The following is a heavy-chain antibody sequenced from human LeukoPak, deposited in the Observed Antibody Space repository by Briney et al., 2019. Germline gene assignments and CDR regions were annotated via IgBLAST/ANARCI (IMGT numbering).Heavy chain of an antibody. Sequence: GRSLRLSCAASGFTFSSHGMSWVRQAPGKGLKWVSTISGSGDYTYYADSVKGRFTISRDNSKNTLYLQMNSLRAEDTAIYYCAKVTYGSGTYGAFDSWGQGTLVTVSS. D-gene: IGHD3-10*01. CDR1: GFTFSSHG. CDR2: ISGSGDYT. CDR3: AKVTYGSGTYGAFDS. V-gene: IGHV3-23*01. J-gene: IGHJ4*02.